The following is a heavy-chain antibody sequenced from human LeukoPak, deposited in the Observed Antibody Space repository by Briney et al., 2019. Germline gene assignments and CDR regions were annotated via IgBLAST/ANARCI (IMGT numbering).Heavy chain of an antibody. CDR3: ARQRGGVYYDSSGYSVDY. CDR2: IKQDGSKK. CDR1: GFTFSSYW. D-gene: IGHD3-22*01. V-gene: IGHV3-7*01. Sequence: GGSLRLSCAASGFTFSSYWMSWVRQAPGKGLEWVANIKQDGSKKYYVDSVKGRFTISRDNAKNSLYLQMNSLRAEDTAVYYCARQRGGVYYDSSGYSVDYWGQGTLVTVSS. J-gene: IGHJ4*02.